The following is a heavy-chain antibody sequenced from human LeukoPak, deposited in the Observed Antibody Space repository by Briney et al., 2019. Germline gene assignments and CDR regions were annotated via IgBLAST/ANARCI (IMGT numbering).Heavy chain of an antibody. CDR2: ISYDGSNK. V-gene: IGHV3-30-3*01. CDR1: GFTFSSYA. CDR3: ARGPDYYDSSGYYLDYFDY. D-gene: IGHD3-22*01. Sequence: GGSLRLSCAASGFTFSSYAMHWVRQAPGKGLEWVAVISYDGSNKYYADSVKGRFTISRDNSKNTLYLQMNSLRAEDTAVYYCARGPDYYDSSGYYLDYFDYWGQGTLVTVSS. J-gene: IGHJ4*02.